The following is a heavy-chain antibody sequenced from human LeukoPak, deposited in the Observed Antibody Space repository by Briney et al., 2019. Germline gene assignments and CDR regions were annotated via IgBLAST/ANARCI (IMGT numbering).Heavy chain of an antibody. V-gene: IGHV3-64*01. CDR3: TRALFGSGNYYYF. Sequence: GGSLRLSCAASGFTFNAYAIHWVRQAPGKGLEYVSGISNNGGATYYANSVKGRFTISRDNSKNTLYLQMGSLRAEDMAVYYCTRALFGSGNYYYFWGQGTLVTVSS. CDR2: ISNNGGAT. J-gene: IGHJ4*02. CDR1: GFTFNAYA. D-gene: IGHD3-10*01.